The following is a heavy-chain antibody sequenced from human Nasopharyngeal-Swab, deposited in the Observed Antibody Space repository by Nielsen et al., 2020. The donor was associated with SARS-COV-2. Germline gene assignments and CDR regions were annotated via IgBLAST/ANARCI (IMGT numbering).Heavy chain of an antibody. Sequence: ASVKVSCKASGYTFINYGITWVRPAPGQGREGMGWSSASNSNTNYAQKFQGRVTMITDPSTNTAYMELRSLSSDDTAVYYCARKRGEQWLSQFDYWGQGTLVTVSS. CDR1: GYTFINYG. CDR2: SSASNSNT. J-gene: IGHJ4*02. D-gene: IGHD6-19*01. CDR3: ARKRGEQWLSQFDY. V-gene: IGHV1-18*01.